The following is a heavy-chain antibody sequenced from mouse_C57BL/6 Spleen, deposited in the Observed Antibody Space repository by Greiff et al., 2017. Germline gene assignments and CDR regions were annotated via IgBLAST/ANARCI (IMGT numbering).Heavy chain of an antibody. V-gene: IGHV1-9*01. Sequence: QVQLQQSGAELMKPGASVKLSCKATGYTFTGYWIAWVKQRPGHGLEWIGEILPGSGSTNYNEKFKGKATFTADTSSNTAYMQLSCLTTEDSAIYCCAIWGYPAWFAYWGQGTLVTVSA. CDR3: AIWGYPAWFAY. CDR1: GYTFTGYW. J-gene: IGHJ3*01. CDR2: ILPGSGST. D-gene: IGHD2-2*01.